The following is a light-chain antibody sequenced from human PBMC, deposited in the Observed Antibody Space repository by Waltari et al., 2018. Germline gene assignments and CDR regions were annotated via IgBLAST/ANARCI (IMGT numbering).Light chain of an antibody. J-gene: IGLJ2*01. CDR1: SSDLGRYAY. V-gene: IGLV2-11*01. CDR2: DVT. Sequence: QSALTQPRSVSGSPGLSVTISCTVTSSDLGRYAYVSLYQHHPGKAPKLIICDVTKRPSGVPDRFSGSKSGNTASLTISGLQAEDEADYYCCSYAGRYTHVVFGGGTKLTVL. CDR3: CSYAGRYTHVV.